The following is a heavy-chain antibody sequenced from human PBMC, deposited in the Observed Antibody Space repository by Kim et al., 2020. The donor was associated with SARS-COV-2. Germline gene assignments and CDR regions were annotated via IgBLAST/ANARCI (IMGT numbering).Heavy chain of an antibody. CDR1: GYNFANYW. CDR2: INPGDSDT. Sequence: GESLKISCQGSGYNFANYWIGWVRLMPGKGLEWMGIINPGDSDTTYSPSFQGQVIISADKSLSIAYLQWSSLKPADTAMYYCARQSVGDYYWYFDLWGRGTLVSVSS. J-gene: IGHJ2*01. CDR3: ARQSVGDYYWYFDL. V-gene: IGHV5-51*01. D-gene: IGHD4-17*01.